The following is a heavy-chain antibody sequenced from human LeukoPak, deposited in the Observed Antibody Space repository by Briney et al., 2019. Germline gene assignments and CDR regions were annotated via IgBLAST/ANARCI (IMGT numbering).Heavy chain of an antibody. CDR1: GGSFSGYY. D-gene: IGHD6-19*01. CDR2: INHSGST. V-gene: IGHV4-34*01. Sequence: PETLSLTCAVYGGSFSGYYWSWIRQPPGKGLEWIGEINHSGSTNYNPSLKSRVTISVDTSKNQFSLKLSSVTAADTAVYYCARVGLARAYWGQGTLVTVSS. CDR3: ARVGLARAY. J-gene: IGHJ4*02.